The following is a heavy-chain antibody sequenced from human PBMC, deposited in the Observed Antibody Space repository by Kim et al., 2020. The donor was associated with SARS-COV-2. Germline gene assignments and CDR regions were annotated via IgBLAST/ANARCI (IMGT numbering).Heavy chain of an antibody. CDR2: IYYSGST. Sequence: SETLSLTCTVSGGSVSSGSYYWSWIRQPPGKGLKWIGYIYYSGSTNYNPSLKSRVTISVDTSKNQFSLKLSSVTAADTAVYYCARGWRVVVVAANCYYYGMDVWGQGTTVTVAS. CDR3: ARGWRVVVVAANCYYYGMDV. J-gene: IGHJ6*02. D-gene: IGHD2-15*01. V-gene: IGHV4-61*01. CDR1: GGSVSSGSYY.